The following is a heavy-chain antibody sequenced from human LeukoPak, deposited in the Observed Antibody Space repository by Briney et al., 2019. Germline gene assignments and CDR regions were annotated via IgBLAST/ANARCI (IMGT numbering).Heavy chain of an antibody. CDR2: IHWDDDK. CDR3: ARTRSSGHYDAFDV. V-gene: IGHV2-5*02. D-gene: IGHD3-22*01. CDR1: GFSLSNSEVG. Sequence: KVSGPTLVKPSQTLTLTCSFSGFSLSNSEVGVGWIRQPPGKALGWLAVIHWDDDKRFSRSLKSRLTITKDTARNQVVLTLSNLDPVDTATYHCARTRSSGHYDAFDVWGQGTMVTVSS. J-gene: IGHJ3*01.